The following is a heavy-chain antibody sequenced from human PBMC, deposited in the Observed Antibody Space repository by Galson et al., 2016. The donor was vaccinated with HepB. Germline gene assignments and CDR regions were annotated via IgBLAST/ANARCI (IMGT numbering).Heavy chain of an antibody. J-gene: IGHJ4*02. D-gene: IGHD3-16*02. CDR3: ARHYVWESYRSYYFDY. CDR2: IYHSGST. V-gene: IGHV4-4*02. Sequence: SETLSLTCAVSGDSISSSNWWSWVRQPPGKGLEWIGEIYHSGSTNYNPSLKSRVTISVDKSKNQFSLKLRSVTAADTAVYYCARHYVWESYRSYYFDYWGQGTLVTVSS. CDR1: GDSISSSNW.